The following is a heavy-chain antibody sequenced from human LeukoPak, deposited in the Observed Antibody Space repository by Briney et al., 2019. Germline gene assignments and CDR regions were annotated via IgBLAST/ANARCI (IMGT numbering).Heavy chain of an antibody. CDR1: GYTFTSYY. CDR2: INPSGGST. D-gene: IGHD2-2*01. J-gene: IGHJ4*02. CDR3: ARDGDQLLPGRVEFDY. V-gene: IGHV1-46*01. Sequence: ASVKVSCKASGYTFTSYYMHWVRQAPGQGLEWMGIINPSGGSTSYAQKFQGRVTMTRDMSTSTVYMELSSLRSEDTAVYYCARDGDQLLPGRVEFDYWGQGTLVTVSS.